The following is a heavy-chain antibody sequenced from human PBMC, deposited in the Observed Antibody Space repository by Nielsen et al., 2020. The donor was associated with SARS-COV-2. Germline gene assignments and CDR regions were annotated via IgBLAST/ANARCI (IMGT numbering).Heavy chain of an antibody. CDR1: GFTFSSYG. V-gene: IGHV3-30*18. CDR2: ISYDGSNK. D-gene: IGHD6-13*01. J-gene: IGHJ4*02. CDR3: AKVGGAAAGTWSGHFDY. Sequence: GGSLRLSCAASGFTFSSYGMHWVRQAPGKGLEWVAVISYDGSNKYYADSVEGRFTISRDNSKNTLYLQMNSLRAEDTAVYYCAKVGGAAAGTWSGHFDYWGQGTLVTVSS.